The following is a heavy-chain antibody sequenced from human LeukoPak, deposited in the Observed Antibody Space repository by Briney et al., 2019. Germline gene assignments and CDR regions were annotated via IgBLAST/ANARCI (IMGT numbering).Heavy chain of an antibody. V-gene: IGHV3-30*03. CDR1: GFTFSSYG. CDR3: ARESEVLLWFGESRNYFDY. D-gene: IGHD3-10*01. Sequence: GGSLRLSCAASGFTFSSYGMHWVRQAPGKGLEWVAVISYDGSNKYYADSVKGRFTISRDNSKNTLYLQMNSLRAEDTAVYYCARESEVLLWFGESRNYFDYWGQGTLVTVSS. CDR2: ISYDGSNK. J-gene: IGHJ4*02.